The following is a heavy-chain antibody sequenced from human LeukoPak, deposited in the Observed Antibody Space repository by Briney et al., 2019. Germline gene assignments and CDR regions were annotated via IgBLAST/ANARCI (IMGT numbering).Heavy chain of an antibody. CDR1: GYTFTGYY. CDR2: INPNSGGT. J-gene: IGHJ4*02. D-gene: IGHD3-10*01. V-gene: IGHV1-2*02. CDR3: ARENSVLLWFGETDY. Sequence: ASVKVSCKASGYTFTGYYMHWVRQAPGQGLEWMGWINPNSGGTNYAQKFQGRVTMTRDTSISTAYMELSRLRSDDTAVYYCARENSVLLWFGETDYWGQGTVVTVSS.